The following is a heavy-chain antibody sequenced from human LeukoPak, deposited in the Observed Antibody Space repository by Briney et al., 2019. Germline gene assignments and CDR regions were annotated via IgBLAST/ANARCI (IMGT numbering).Heavy chain of an antibody. J-gene: IGHJ4*02. CDR3: VRSLRSADF. CDR1: GFTVSNWA. CDR2: ISDDGTSK. Sequence: GGSLRLSCAASGFTVSNWAIHWVRQAPGKGLEWVAVISDDGTSKYYADSVKGRFTISRDNAKNTLFLQMDSLRPEDTAVYYCVRSLRSADFWGQGTLVTVSS. V-gene: IGHV3-30*04.